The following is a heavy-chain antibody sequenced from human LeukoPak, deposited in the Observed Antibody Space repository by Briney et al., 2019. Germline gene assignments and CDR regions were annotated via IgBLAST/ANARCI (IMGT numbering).Heavy chain of an antibody. CDR1: GFTFSSYA. CDR3: AREISGWSTYYFDY. V-gene: IGHV3-30-3*01. D-gene: IGHD6-19*01. J-gene: IGHJ4*02. CDR2: ISYDGSNK. Sequence: GRSLRLSCAASGFTFSSYAMHWVRQAPGKGLEWVAVISYDGSNKYYADSVKGRFTISRDNSKNTLYLQMNSLRAEDTAVYYCAREISGWSTYYFDYWGQGTLVTVSS.